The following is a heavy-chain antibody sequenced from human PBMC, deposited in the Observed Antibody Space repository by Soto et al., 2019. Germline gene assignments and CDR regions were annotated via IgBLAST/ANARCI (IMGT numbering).Heavy chain of an antibody. V-gene: IGHV3-30*18. CDR3: AKDNCISTSCYRLYNWFDP. CDR1: GFTVSSYS. J-gene: IGHJ5*02. Sequence: AGSQRLSCAASGFTVSSYSMTWVRQAPGKGLERVTVISYGGSNKYYADSVKGRFTISRDNSKNALYLQMNNLRAEDTAVYYCAKDNCISTSCYRLYNWFDPWGQGTLVTVSS. D-gene: IGHD2-2*01. CDR2: ISYGGSNK.